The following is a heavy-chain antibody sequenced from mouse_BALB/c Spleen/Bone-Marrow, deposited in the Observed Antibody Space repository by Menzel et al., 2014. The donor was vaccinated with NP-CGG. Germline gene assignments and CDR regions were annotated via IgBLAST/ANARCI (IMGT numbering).Heavy chain of an antibody. V-gene: IGHV10-1*02. Sequence: EVQRVESGGGLVQPKGSLKLSCAASGFTFNTYAMNWVRQAPGKGLEWVARIRGKSNNYATYYADSVKDRFTISRDDSQSMLYLQMNNLKTEDTAMYYCVRREYANYGGFTYWGQGTLATVSA. CDR1: GFTFNTYA. CDR2: IRGKSNNYAT. J-gene: IGHJ3*01. D-gene: IGHD1-1*01. CDR3: VRREYANYGGFTY.